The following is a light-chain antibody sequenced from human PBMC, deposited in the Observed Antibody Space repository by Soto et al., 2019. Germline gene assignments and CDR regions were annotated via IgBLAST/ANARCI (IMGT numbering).Light chain of an antibody. CDR2: AAS. CDR3: QQGYSIPPST. CDR1: QSISTY. J-gene: IGKJ2*01. Sequence: DLQMTQSPSSLSASVGDRVTITCRANQSISTYLNWYQQKPGKAPKLLIYAASNLQSGVSSRFSGSGSGTAFTLPISSLQPADFATYYCQQGYSIPPSTFGQGTKLEIK. V-gene: IGKV1-39*01.